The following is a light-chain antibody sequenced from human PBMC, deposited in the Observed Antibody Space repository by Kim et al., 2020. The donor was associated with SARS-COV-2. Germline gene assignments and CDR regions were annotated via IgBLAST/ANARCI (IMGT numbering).Light chain of an antibody. Sequence: QSVLTQPPSVSAAPGQKVTISCSGSSSNIGNNYVSWYQQLPGTAPKLLIYDNNQRPSGIPDRFSGSKSGTSATLGITGLQTGDEADYYCGTWDSSLSADWVFGGGTQLTVL. J-gene: IGLJ3*02. V-gene: IGLV1-51*01. CDR1: SSNIGNNY. CDR3: GTWDSSLSADWV. CDR2: DNN.